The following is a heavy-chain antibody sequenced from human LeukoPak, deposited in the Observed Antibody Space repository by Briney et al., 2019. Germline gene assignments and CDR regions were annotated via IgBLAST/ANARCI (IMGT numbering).Heavy chain of an antibody. D-gene: IGHD3-10*01. J-gene: IGHJ4*02. CDR3: ARDGLDGSGSYCTFDY. Sequence: ASVKVSCKASGYTFTSYYMHWVRQAPGQGLEWMGIINPSGGSTSYAQKLQGRVTMTRDTSTSTVYMELSSLRSEDTAVYYCARDGLDGSGSYCTFDYWGQGTLVTVSS. V-gene: IGHV1-46*01. CDR2: INPSGGST. CDR1: GYTFTSYY.